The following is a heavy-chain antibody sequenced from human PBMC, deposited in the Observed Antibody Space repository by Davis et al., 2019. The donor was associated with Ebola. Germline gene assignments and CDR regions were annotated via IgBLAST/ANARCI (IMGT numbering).Heavy chain of an antibody. CDR1: GYTFTSYG. D-gene: IGHD3-10*01. J-gene: IGHJ6*02. Sequence: ASVKVSCKASGYTFTSYGISWVRQAPGQGLEWMGWMNPNSGNTGYAQKFQGRVTMTRNTSISTAYMELSSLRSEDTAVYYCARVKVRGVMGYYYYGMDVWGQGTTVTVSS. CDR2: MNPNSGNT. CDR3: ARVKVRGVMGYYYYGMDV. V-gene: IGHV1-8*02.